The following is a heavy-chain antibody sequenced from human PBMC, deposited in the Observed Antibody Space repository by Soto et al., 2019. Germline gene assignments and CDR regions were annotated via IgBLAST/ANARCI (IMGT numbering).Heavy chain of an antibody. D-gene: IGHD3-9*01. CDR1: GGSISSGGYY. J-gene: IGHJ4*02. Sequence: SETLSLTCTVSGGSISSGGYYWSWIRQHPGKGLEWIGYIYYSGSTYYNPSLKSRVTIPVDTSKNQFSLKLSSVTAADTAVYYCARVTYYDILTGYPLRHFDYWGQGTLVTVSS. CDR2: IYYSGST. CDR3: ARVTYYDILTGYPLRHFDY. V-gene: IGHV4-31*03.